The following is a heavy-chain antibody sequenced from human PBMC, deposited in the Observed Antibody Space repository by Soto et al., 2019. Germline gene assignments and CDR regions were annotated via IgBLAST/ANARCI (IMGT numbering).Heavy chain of an antibody. Sequence: PSETLSLTCTVSGGSVSSGSYYWSWIRQPPGKGLEWIGYIYYSGSTNYNPSLKSRVTISVDTSKNQFSLKLSSVTAADTAVYYCARWAAYDGNSAAFDIWGQGTMVTVSS. CDR3: ARWAAYDGNSAAFDI. CDR1: GGSVSSGSYY. V-gene: IGHV4-61*01. J-gene: IGHJ3*02. D-gene: IGHD3-10*01. CDR2: IYYSGST.